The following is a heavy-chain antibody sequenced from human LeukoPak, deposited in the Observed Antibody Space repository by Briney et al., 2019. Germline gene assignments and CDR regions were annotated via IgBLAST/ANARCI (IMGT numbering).Heavy chain of an antibody. J-gene: IGHJ4*02. CDR1: GFTFSSYG. D-gene: IGHD4-17*01. Sequence: GRSLRLSCAASGFTFSSYGMHWVRQAPGKGLEWVAVIWYDGSNKYYADSVKGRFTISRDNTKNTLYLQMNSLSAEDTALYYCARADYGNHYYFEYWGQGTLVTVSS. CDR2: IWYDGSNK. CDR3: ARADYGNHYYFEY. V-gene: IGHV3-33*03.